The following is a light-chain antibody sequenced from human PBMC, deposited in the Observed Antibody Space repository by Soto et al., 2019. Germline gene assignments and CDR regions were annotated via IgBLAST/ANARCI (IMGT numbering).Light chain of an antibody. J-gene: IGKJ4*01. CDR2: AAS. Sequence: DIQMTQSPSFLSASVGDRVTITCRASQGISNSLAWYHHKPGKVPKLLIYAASTLHSGVPSRFSGNGSGTDFTLTISSLQPEDVAVYYCQKHSSVPFTFGGGTKVEIK. CDR1: QGISNS. CDR3: QKHSSVPFT. V-gene: IGKV1-27*01.